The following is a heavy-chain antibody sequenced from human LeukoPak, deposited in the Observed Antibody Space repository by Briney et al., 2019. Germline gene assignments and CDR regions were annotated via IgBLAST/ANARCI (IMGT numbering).Heavy chain of an antibody. CDR2: ISANNANT. D-gene: IGHD2-8*01. V-gene: IGHV1-18*04. Sequence: ASVTVSCKAPGGTFTDYSITWVRHAPGQGLEWIGWISANNANTKLEQKFQGRLTMAIDTSTGIVHMELRDLISDDTAVYYCGRNGVVAENRLYVDYWGQGTLVTVSS. CDR1: GGTFTDYS. CDR3: GRNGVVAENRLYVDY. J-gene: IGHJ4*02.